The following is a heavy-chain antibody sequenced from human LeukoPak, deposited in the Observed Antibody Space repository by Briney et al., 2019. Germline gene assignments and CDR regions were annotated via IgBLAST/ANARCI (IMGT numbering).Heavy chain of an antibody. D-gene: IGHD1-7*01. J-gene: IGHJ6*03. CDR1: GYTFTSYY. CDR2: INPSGGST. V-gene: IGHV1-46*03. Sequence: ASVKVSCKASGYTFTSYYMHWVRQAPGQGLEWMGIINPSGGSTSYAQKFQGRDTMTRDTSTSTVYMELSSLRSEDTAVYYCARGGLELRSYYYYYMDVWGKGTTVTVSS. CDR3: ARGGLELRSYYYYYMDV.